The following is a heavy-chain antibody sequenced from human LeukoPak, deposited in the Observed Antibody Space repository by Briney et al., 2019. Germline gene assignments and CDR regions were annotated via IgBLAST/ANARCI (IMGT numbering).Heavy chain of an antibody. CDR3: ARGEAAGYSDH. Sequence: GGSLRLSCTASGFIVSNNYMTWVRQAPGKGLEWVSVIYSGDNTYYADSVKGRFTISRDISKNTLFLQMNNLSVDDTAVYYCARGEAAGYSDHWGQGTLVTVSS. V-gene: IGHV3-66*01. D-gene: IGHD5-24*01. J-gene: IGHJ4*02. CDR2: IYSGDNT. CDR1: GFIVSNNY.